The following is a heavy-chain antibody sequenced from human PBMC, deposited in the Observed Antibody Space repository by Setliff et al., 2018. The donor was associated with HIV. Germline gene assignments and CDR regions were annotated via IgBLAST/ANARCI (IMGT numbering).Heavy chain of an antibody. D-gene: IGHD2-2*01. V-gene: IGHV1-18*04. CDR2: ISAYNVNT. CDR1: GYSFTNHY. J-gene: IGHJ5*02. Sequence: ASVKVSCKPSGYSFTNHYMHWVRQAPGQGLEWMGWISAYNVNTNYAQKLQGRVTMTTDTSTSTAYMELRSLRSDDTAVYYCARGTTPLGWFDPWGQGTLVTVSS. CDR3: ARGTTPLGWFDP.